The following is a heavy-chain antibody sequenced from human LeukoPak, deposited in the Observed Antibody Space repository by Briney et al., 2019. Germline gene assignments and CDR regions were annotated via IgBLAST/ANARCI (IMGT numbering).Heavy chain of an antibody. CDR3: AKAMWYYDSSGYTDY. J-gene: IGHJ4*02. CDR1: GFTFSSYG. D-gene: IGHD3-22*01. Sequence: GGSLRLSCAASGFTFSSYGMHWVRQAPGKGLEWVAVISYDGSNKYYADSVKGRFTISRDNSKNTLYLQMNSLRAEDTAVYYCAKAMWYYDSSGYTDYWGQGTLVTVSS. CDR2: ISYDGSNK. V-gene: IGHV3-30*18.